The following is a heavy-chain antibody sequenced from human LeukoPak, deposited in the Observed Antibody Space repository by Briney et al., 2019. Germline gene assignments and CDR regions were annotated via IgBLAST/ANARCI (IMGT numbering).Heavy chain of an antibody. Sequence: WVRQPPGKGLEWIGSIYYSETTYYNPSLKSRVTISVDTSKNQFSLRLSSVTAADTAVYYCARQRYYGSGSYSLNWFDPWGQGTLVTVSS. CDR2: IYYSETT. V-gene: IGHV4-39*01. D-gene: IGHD3-10*01. J-gene: IGHJ5*02. CDR3: ARQRYYGSGSYSLNWFDP.